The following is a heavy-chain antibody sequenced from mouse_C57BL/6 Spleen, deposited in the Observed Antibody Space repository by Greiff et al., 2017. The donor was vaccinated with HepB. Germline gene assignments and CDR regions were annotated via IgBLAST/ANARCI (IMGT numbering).Heavy chain of an antibody. CDR2: INPNNGGT. CDR3: ARRGDYGSGFAY. D-gene: IGHD1-1*01. J-gene: IGHJ3*01. V-gene: IGHV1-26*01. Sequence: EVQLQQSGPELVKPGASVKISCKASGYTFTDYYMNWVKQSNGKSLEWIGDINPNNGGTSYNQKFKGKATLTVDKSSSTAYMELRSLTSEDSAVYYCARRGDYGSGFAYWGQGTLVTVSA. CDR1: GYTFTDYY.